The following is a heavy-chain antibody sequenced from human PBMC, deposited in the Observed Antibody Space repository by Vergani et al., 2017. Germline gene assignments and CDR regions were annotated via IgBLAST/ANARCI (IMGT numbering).Heavy chain of an antibody. D-gene: IGHD6-13*01. Sequence: EVQVVESGGGLIKPGGSLRLSCVVSGITFKNAWINWVRQAPGKGLEWIGRIRSKNDGGTADYAAPLKGRFTISRDDSKDSAFLLVNNLKTEDTAVYYCARGLGAAGGHDAFNIWGRGTLVTVSS. CDR1: GITFKNAW. V-gene: IGHV3-15*01. J-gene: IGHJ3*02. CDR2: IRSKNDGGTA. CDR3: ARGLGAAGGHDAFNI.